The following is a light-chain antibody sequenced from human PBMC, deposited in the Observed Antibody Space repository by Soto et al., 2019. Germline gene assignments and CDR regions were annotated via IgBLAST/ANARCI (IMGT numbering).Light chain of an antibody. V-gene: IGKV3D-15*01. CDR2: GAS. Sequence: EIVMTQSPDTLSVSRGERATLSCRASQRISSNLAWYQQKPGQAPRLLIYGASTRATGVPARFSGSGSETDLTLTISNLQSEDCAVYYCQHYNNWPPYTFGQGTKLEIK. J-gene: IGKJ2*01. CDR1: QRISSN. CDR3: QHYNNWPPYT.